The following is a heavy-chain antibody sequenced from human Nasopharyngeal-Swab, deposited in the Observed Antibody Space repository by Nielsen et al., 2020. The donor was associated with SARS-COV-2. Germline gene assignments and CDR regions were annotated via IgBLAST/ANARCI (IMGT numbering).Heavy chain of an antibody. D-gene: IGHD6-13*01. CDR2: LWFTGGNE. V-gene: IGHV3-33*08. CDR1: GVTFSVSN. Sequence: GESLKISCAVSGVTFSVSNIHWVRQAPGKGPEWVALLWFTGGNEYYADSVKGRFTISRDTSKNTLYLQMNSLTAEDTAVYYCARDRLSSWPPSNWLDPWGQGTLVTVSS. CDR3: ARDRLSSWPPSNWLDP. J-gene: IGHJ5*02.